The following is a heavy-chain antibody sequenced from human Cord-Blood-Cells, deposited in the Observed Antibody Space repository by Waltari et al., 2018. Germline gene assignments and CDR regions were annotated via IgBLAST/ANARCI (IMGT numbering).Heavy chain of an antibody. D-gene: IGHD5-18*01. CDR3: ARDRGKGLWDY. Sequence: QVQLVESGGGVVQPGRSLRLSCAASGFTFSSYGMQWVRQAPGKGLEWVAVIWYDGSNKYYADSVKGRFTISRDNSKNTLYLQMNSLRAEDTAVYYCARDRGKGLWDYWGQGTLVTVSS. V-gene: IGHV3-33*01. CDR1: GFTFSSYG. CDR2: IWYDGSNK. J-gene: IGHJ4*02.